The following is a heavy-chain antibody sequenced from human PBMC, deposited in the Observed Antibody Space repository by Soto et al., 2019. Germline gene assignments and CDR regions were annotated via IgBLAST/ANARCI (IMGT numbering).Heavy chain of an antibody. J-gene: IGHJ4*02. D-gene: IGHD6-19*01. CDR1: GFTFSDYY. V-gene: IGHV3-11*01. CDR2: ISSSGSTI. Sequence: PGGSLRLSCAASGFTFSDYYMSWIRQAPGKGLEWVSYISSSGSTIYYADSVKGRFTISRDNAKNSLYLQMNSLRAEDTAVYYCARVPYHTIAVAENFDYWGQGTLVTVSS. CDR3: ARVPYHTIAVAENFDY.